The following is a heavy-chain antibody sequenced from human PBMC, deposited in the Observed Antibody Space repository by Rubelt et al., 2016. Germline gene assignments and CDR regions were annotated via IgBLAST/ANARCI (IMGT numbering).Heavy chain of an antibody. J-gene: IGHJ4*02. CDR3: AKDIDVRAAAGNFDY. D-gene: IGHD6-13*01. Sequence: VQLLESGGGLVQPGGSLRLSCAASGFTFSSYGMHWVRQAPGKGLEWVAVIWYDGSNKYYADSVKGRFTISRDNSKNTLYLQMNSLRAEDTAVYYCAKDIDVRAAAGNFDYWGQGTLVTVSS. CDR1: GFTFSSYG. V-gene: IGHV3-33*06. CDR2: IWYDGSNK.